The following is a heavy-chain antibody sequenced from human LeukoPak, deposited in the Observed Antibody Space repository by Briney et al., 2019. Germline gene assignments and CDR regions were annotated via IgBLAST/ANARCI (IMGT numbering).Heavy chain of an antibody. CDR2: IDSSSSSI. CDR3: ARGNGPGSFIIDY. V-gene: IGHV3-48*01. CDR1: GFIFTSHS. Sequence: GGSLRLSCAASGFIFTSHSMNWVRQAPGKGLEWGSFIDSSSSSIHYADSVRGRFTISRDNAKNLLYLQMNSLRAEDTAEYFCARGNGPGSFIIDYWGQGTLVAASS. D-gene: IGHD3-10*01. J-gene: IGHJ4*02.